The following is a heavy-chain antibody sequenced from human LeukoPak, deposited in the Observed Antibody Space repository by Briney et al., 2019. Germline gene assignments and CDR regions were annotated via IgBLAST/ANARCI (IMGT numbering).Heavy chain of an antibody. CDR3: ARGVQETTPPLYDSSGYYSFGDY. V-gene: IGHV6-1*01. CDR1: GDSVSSNSAA. CDR2: TYYRSKWYN. Sequence: SQTLSLTCAISGDSVSSNSAAWNWIRQSPSRGLEWLGRTYYRSKWYNDYAVSVKSRITINPDTSKNQFSLKLSSVTAADTAVYYCARGVQETTPPLYDSSGYYSFGDYWGQGTLVTVSS. J-gene: IGHJ4*02. D-gene: IGHD3-22*01.